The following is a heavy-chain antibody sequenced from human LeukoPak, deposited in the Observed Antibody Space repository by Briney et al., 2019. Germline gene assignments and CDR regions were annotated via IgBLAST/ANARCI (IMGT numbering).Heavy chain of an antibody. D-gene: IGHD3-10*01. J-gene: IGHJ4*02. CDR3: AREYLVGRYYGSGSYYGY. V-gene: IGHV3-23*01. Sequence: GGSLRLSCVDSGFTFSSYDMSWVRQIPGKGLEWVSAISASGGSTYYADSVKGRFTISRDNAKNSLYLQMNSLRAEDTAVYYCAREYLVGRYYGSGSYYGYWGQGTLVTVSS. CDR2: ISASGGST. CDR1: GFTFSSYD.